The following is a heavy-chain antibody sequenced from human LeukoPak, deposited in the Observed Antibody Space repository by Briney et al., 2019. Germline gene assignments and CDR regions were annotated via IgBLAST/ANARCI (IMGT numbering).Heavy chain of an antibody. V-gene: IGHV3-30-3*01. CDR2: ISYDGSNK. CDR3: AREWDGENDY. Sequence: PGGSLRLSCAASGFTFSSYAMHWVRQAPGKGLEWVAVISYDGSNKYYADSVKGRFTISRDNSKNTLYLQVNSLRAEDTAVYYCAREWDGENDYWGQGTLVTVSS. D-gene: IGHD4-17*01. CDR1: GFTFSSYA. J-gene: IGHJ4*02.